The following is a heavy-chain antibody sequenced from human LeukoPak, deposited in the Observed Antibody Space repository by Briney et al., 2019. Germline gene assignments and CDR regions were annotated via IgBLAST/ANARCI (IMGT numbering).Heavy chain of an antibody. CDR1: GGSFSNYY. V-gene: IGHV4-59*01. D-gene: IGHD3-9*01. CDR3: ARGVVLTGYPLDF. CDR2: IYYSGTT. Sequence: SETLSLTCSVSGGSFSNYYWSWIRQPPGKGLEWVGFIYYSGTTDYNPSLKSRVTISVDTSKKQFSLKLSSVTAADTAVYYCARGVVLTGYPLDFWGRGTLVTVSS. J-gene: IGHJ4*02.